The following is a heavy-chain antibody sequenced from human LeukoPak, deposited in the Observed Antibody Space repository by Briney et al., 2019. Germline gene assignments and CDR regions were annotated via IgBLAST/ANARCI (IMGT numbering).Heavy chain of an antibody. D-gene: IGHD3-22*01. CDR3: ASGRALIRYYYDSSPPEGDAFDI. V-gene: IGHV3-11*01. CDR2: ISSSGSTI. J-gene: IGHJ3*02. Sequence: GGSLRLSCAASGFTFSDYYMSWIRQAPGKGLEWVSYISSSGSTIYYADSVKGRFTISRDNAKNSLYLQMNSLRAEDTAVYYCASGRALIRYYYDSSPPEGDAFDIWGQGTMVTVSS. CDR1: GFTFSDYY.